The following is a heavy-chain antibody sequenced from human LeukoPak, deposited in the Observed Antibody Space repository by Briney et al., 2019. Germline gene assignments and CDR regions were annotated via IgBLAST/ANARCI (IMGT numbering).Heavy chain of an antibody. Sequence: SETLSLTCTVSGGSISSGSYYWSWLRQPAGKGREWIGSIVTSSSTKYNPSLKSRATITVNRSKNKFFLMLSSVAAAATAEYYCSREGKITMVRGVIRYYYMHVWGKGTTVTISS. CDR3: SREGKITMVRGVIRYYYMHV. CDR2: IVTSSST. V-gene: IGHV4-61*02. J-gene: IGHJ6*03. CDR1: GGSISSGSYY. D-gene: IGHD3-10*01.